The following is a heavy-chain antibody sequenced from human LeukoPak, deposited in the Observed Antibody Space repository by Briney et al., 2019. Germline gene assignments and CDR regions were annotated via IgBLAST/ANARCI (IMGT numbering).Heavy chain of an antibody. CDR2: IMSSSSI. CDR1: GFTFSSYS. CDR3: VKGFNYFDY. V-gene: IGHV3-48*02. J-gene: IGHJ4*02. Sequence: GGSLRLSCAASGFTFSSYSMNWVRQAPGKGLEWISYIMSSSSIYYADSVKGRFTISRDNAKNSLYLQMNSLRDEDTAVYYCVKGFNYFDYWGQGTLVTVSS.